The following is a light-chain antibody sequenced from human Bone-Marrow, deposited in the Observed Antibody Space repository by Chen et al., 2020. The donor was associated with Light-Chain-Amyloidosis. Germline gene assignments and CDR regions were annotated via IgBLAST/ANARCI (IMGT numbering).Light chain of an antibody. V-gene: IGKV1-8*01. CDR2: SAS. CDR1: QGISSY. Sequence: AIRMTQSPSSFSASTGDRVTITCRASQGISSYLAWYQQKPGKAPKLLIYSASTLQSGVPSRFSGSGSGTDFTLTISCLQSEDFATYYCKQYYSYPRTFGGGNKVEIK. CDR3: KQYYSYPRT. J-gene: IGKJ4*01.